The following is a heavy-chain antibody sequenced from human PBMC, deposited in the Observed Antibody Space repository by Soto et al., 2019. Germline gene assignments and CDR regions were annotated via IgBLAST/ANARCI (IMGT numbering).Heavy chain of an antibody. CDR3: ASGAASTISKIDY. CDR1: ELTFSDHY. CDR2: ISSSTSYT. V-gene: IGHV3-11*06. D-gene: IGHD6-13*01. J-gene: IGHJ4*02. Sequence: GSQRLSCAASELTFSDHYMTWIRPDPGKGLEWVSYISSSTSYTNYADSVKGRFTISRDNAKNSLYLQMNSLRAEDTAVYYCASGAASTISKIDYWGQGTLVTVSS.